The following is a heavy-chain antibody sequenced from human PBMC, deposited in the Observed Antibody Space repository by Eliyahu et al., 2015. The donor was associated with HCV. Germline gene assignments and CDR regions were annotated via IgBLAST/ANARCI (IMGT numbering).Heavy chain of an antibody. J-gene: IGHJ4*02. Sequence: QVQLVESGGGVVQPGRSLRLSCAASGFTFSSYGMHWVRQAPGKGLEWVAVISYDGSNKYYADSVKGRFTISRDNSKNTLYLQMNSLRAEDTAVYYCAKSVCTNGVCYXDYWGQGTLVTVSS. V-gene: IGHV3-30*18. CDR2: ISYDGSNK. D-gene: IGHD2-8*01. CDR3: AKSVCTNGVCYXDY. CDR1: GFTFSSYG.